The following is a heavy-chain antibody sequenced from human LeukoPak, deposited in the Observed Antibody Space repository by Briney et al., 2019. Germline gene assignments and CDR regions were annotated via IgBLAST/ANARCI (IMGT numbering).Heavy chain of an antibody. CDR3: ARAYSGYSSRGFDY. CDR2: IWYDGSNK. V-gene: IGHV3-33*01. D-gene: IGHD5-12*01. CDR1: GFTFTSYG. Sequence: GRSLRLSCEVSGFTFTSYGMHWVRQAPGKGLEWVADIWYDGSNKYYADSVKGRFTISRDNSKNTVFLQMTSLRADDTAVYYCARAYSGYSSRGFDYWGQGTLVGVSS. J-gene: IGHJ4*02.